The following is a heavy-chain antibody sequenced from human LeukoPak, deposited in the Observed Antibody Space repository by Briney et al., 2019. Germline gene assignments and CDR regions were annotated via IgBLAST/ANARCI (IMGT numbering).Heavy chain of an antibody. Sequence: SETLSLTCAVYGGSFSGYYWSWIRQPPGKGLEWIGEINHSGSTNYNPSLKSRVTISVDTSKNQFSLKLSSVTAADTAVYYCARVPPDDYYGMDVWGQGTTVTVSS. CDR1: GGSFSGYY. V-gene: IGHV4-34*01. CDR3: ARVPPDDYYGMDV. J-gene: IGHJ6*02. CDR2: INHSGST.